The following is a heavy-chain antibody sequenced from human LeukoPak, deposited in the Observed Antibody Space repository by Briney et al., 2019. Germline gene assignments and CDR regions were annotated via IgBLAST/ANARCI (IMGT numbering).Heavy chain of an antibody. CDR3: ARSRSSGGYGGADY. J-gene: IGHJ4*02. D-gene: IGHD1-26*01. V-gene: IGHV3-20*01. CDR2: LNWNGGST. CDR1: GFIFDNYG. Sequence: PGGSLRLSCAASGFIFDNYGMTWVRQAPGKGLEWVAGLNWNGGSTGYADSVKGRFTISRDNAKNSLYLHMNGLRPEDTAVYRCARSRSSGGYGGADYWGQGTLIAVSS.